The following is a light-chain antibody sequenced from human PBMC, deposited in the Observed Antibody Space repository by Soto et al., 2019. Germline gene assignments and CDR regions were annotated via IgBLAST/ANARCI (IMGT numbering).Light chain of an antibody. J-gene: IGKJ3*01. CDR1: QSISTW. CDR2: GAS. Sequence: DIQMTQSPSTLSASVGDRVTITCRASQSISTWLAWYQQKPGKAPKVLIYGASSLESGVPSRFSGSGSGTEFTLTISSLQPDDFATYYCQQYKNYLTFGPRTKVDIK. CDR3: QQYKNYLT. V-gene: IGKV1-5*01.